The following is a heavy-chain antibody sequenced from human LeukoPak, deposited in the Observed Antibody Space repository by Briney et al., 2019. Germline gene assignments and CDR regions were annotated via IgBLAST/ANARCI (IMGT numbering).Heavy chain of an antibody. Sequence: ASVKVSCKASGYSFTSYWIGWVRQMPGKGLEWMGIIYPGDSDTRYSPSFQGQVTISADKSISTAYLQWSSLKASDAAMYYCARWSVGYYYDSSGYRDAFDIWGQGTMVTVSS. V-gene: IGHV5-51*01. D-gene: IGHD3-22*01. CDR1: GYSFTSYW. CDR2: IYPGDSDT. CDR3: ARWSVGYYYDSSGYRDAFDI. J-gene: IGHJ3*02.